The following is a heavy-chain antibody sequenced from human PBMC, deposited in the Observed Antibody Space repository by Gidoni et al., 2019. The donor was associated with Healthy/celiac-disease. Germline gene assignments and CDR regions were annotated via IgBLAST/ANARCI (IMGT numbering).Heavy chain of an antibody. CDR1: GYTFTGYY. CDR2: INPNSGGT. J-gene: IGHJ6*02. CDR3: ARAPPAGATDYGMDV. D-gene: IGHD2-21*02. V-gene: IGHV1-2*04. Sequence: QVQLVQSGAEVKKPGASVKVSCKASGYTFTGYYMHWVRQAPGQGLEWMGWINPNSGGTNYAQKFQGWVTMTRDTSISTAYMELSRLRSDDTAVYYCARAPPAGATDYGMDVWGQGTTVTVSS.